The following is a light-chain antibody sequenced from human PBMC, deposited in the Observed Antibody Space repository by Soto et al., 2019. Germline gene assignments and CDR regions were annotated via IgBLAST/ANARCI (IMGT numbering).Light chain of an antibody. V-gene: IGKV3-11*01. CDR1: QSVSSY. J-gene: IGKJ1*01. CDR3: QQSYSTPTWT. CDR2: DAS. Sequence: EIVLTQSPATLSLSPGERATLSCRASQSVSSYLAWYQQKPGQAPRLLIYDASNRATGIPARFSGSGSGTDFTLTISSLEPEDFAVYYCQQSYSTPTWTFGQGTKVEIK.